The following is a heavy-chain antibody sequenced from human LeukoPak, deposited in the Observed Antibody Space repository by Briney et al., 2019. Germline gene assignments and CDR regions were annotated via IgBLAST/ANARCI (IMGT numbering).Heavy chain of an antibody. CDR2: TDSGGRST. V-gene: IGHV3-74*01. CDR3: ARGGNYDWGSFDY. CDR1: GFIFSGYW. D-gene: IGHD3-10*01. Sequence: PGGSLRLSCAASGFIFSGYWMHWVRQAPGKGLVWVSRTDSGGRSTSYGDSVKGRFTISRDNAKDTVYLQMDSLRGEDTAVYYCARGGNYDWGSFDYWGQGNLVTVSS. J-gene: IGHJ4*02.